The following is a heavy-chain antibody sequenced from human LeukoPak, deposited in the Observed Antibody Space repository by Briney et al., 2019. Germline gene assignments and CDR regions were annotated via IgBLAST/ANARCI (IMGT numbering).Heavy chain of an antibody. Sequence: SETLSLTCTVSGASISDYYWSWIRQSPGKGLEWIGYIFYSGSTNDNPSLKSRVTMSVDTSKNQVSLKLNSVTAADTAVYYCATAPQSSGYYSYWGQGTLVTVSS. CDR3: ATAPQSSGYYSY. V-gene: IGHV4-59*08. CDR1: GASISDYY. D-gene: IGHD3-3*01. J-gene: IGHJ4*02. CDR2: IFYSGST.